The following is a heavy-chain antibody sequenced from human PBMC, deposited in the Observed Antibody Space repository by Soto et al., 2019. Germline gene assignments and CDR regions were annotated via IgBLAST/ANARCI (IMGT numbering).Heavy chain of an antibody. Sequence: GGSLRLSCTASGFTFGDYAMSWFRQAPGKGLEWVGFIRSKAYGGTTEYAASVKGRFTISRDDSKSIAYLQMNSLKTEDTAVYYCTRVYDFWSGPPGGYYYYYMDVWGKGTTVTVSS. CDR3: TRVYDFWSGPPGGYYYYYMDV. CDR1: GFTFGDYA. J-gene: IGHJ6*03. CDR2: IRSKAYGGTT. V-gene: IGHV3-49*03. D-gene: IGHD3-3*01.